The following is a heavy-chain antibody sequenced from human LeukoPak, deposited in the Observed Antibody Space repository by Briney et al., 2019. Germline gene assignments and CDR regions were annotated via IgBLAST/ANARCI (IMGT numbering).Heavy chain of an antibody. J-gene: IGHJ6*03. CDR1: GYTFTSYG. V-gene: IGHV1-18*01. Sequence: ASVKVSCKAFGYTFTSYGISWVRQAPGQGLEWMGWISAYNGNTNYAQNLQGRVSMTTDTSSSTAYMELRSLTADDTAVYYCARGVGYCSTTSCYKWSSYYYYYLDVWGKGTTVTVSS. D-gene: IGHD2-2*02. CDR3: ARGVGYCSTTSCYKWSSYYYYYLDV. CDR2: ISAYNGNT.